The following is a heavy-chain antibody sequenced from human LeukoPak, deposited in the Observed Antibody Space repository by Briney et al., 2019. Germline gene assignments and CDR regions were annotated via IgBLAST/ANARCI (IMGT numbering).Heavy chain of an antibody. CDR3: ARAIVVAGTSNNWFDP. CDR2: ISAYNGNT. Sequence: GASVKVPCKASGYTFTSYGISWVRQAPGQGLEWMGWISAYNGNTNYAQKLQGRVTMTTDTSTSTAYMELRSLRSDDTAVYYCARAIVVAGTSNNWFDPWGQGTLVTVSS. V-gene: IGHV1-18*01. J-gene: IGHJ5*02. CDR1: GYTFTSYG. D-gene: IGHD6-19*01.